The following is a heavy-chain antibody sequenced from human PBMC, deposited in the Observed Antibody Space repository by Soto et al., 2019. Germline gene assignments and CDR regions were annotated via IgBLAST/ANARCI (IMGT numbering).Heavy chain of an antibody. CDR2: VNPYGSTT. CDR1: GFTFSSYW. V-gene: IGHV3-74*01. Sequence: EVQLVESGGGLVQPGGSPRLSCAASGFTFSSYWMHWVRQAPGKGLVWVSRVNPYGSTTNYADSVKGQFTISRDNAKNTVYLQMNSLRAEDTAVYYCARGAGSAYYVDSWGQGTLVTVSS. CDR3: ARGAGSAYYVDS. J-gene: IGHJ4*02. D-gene: IGHD3-22*01.